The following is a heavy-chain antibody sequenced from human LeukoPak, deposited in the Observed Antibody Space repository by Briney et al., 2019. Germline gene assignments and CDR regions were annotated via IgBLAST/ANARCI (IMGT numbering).Heavy chain of an antibody. D-gene: IGHD6-13*01. J-gene: IGHJ4*02. CDR3: ARSGYSSSWYAGY. V-gene: IGHV3-23*01. CDR2: ISGSGFGT. CDR1: GFTFRTYG. Sequence: HPGGSLRLSCAASGFTFRTYGMSWVRQAPGKGLEWVSAISGSGFGTYYADSMKGRFTISRDNSKNTLYLQMNSLRAEDTAAYYCARSGYSSSWYAGYWGQGTLVTVSS.